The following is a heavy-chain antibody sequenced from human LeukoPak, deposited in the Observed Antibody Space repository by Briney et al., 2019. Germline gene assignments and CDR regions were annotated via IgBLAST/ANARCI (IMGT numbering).Heavy chain of an antibody. CDR1: GFTFSSYA. J-gene: IGHJ3*02. D-gene: IGHD6-19*01. Sequence: GGSLRLSCAASGFTFSSYAMSWVRQAPGKGLEWVSAISGSGGSTYYADSVKGRFTISRDNSKNTLYLQMNSLRAEDTAVYYCARVPPQWLPNRDAFDIWGQGTMVTASS. V-gene: IGHV3-23*01. CDR3: ARVPPQWLPNRDAFDI. CDR2: ISGSGGST.